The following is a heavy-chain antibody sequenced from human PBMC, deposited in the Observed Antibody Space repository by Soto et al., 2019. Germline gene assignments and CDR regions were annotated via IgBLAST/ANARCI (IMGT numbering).Heavy chain of an antibody. CDR1: GGTFSSYT. V-gene: IGHV1-69*02. D-gene: IGHD2-15*01. CDR2: IIPILGIA. Sequence: ASVKVSCKASGGTFSSYTISWVRQAPGQGLEWMGRIIPILGIANYAQKFQGRVTITADKSTSTAYMELSSLRSEDTAVYYCATPGYCSGGSCHNWFDPWGQGTLVTVSS. J-gene: IGHJ5*02. CDR3: ATPGYCSGGSCHNWFDP.